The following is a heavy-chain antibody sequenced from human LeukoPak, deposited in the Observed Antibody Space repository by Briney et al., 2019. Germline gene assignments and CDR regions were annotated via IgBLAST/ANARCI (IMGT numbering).Heavy chain of an antibody. Sequence: KPGGSLRLSCAASGFTFSSYSMNWVRQAPGKGLEWVSSISSISSYIYYADSVKGRFTISRDNAKNSLYLQMNSLRAEDTAVYYCARGTMTLDYWGQGTLVTVSS. CDR2: ISSISSYI. J-gene: IGHJ4*02. CDR1: GFTFSSYS. D-gene: IGHD3-22*01. V-gene: IGHV3-21*01. CDR3: ARGTMTLDY.